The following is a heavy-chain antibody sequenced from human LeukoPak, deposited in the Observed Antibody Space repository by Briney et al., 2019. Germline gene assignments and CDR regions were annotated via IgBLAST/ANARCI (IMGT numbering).Heavy chain of an antibody. Sequence: GGSLRLSCAASGFTFSSYWMHWVRQAPGKGLVWVSRINSDGSSTSYADSVKGRFTISRDNAKNTLYLQMNSLRAEDSAVYYCVSSYCSGGSCYSASGYWGQGTLVTVSS. V-gene: IGHV3-74*01. D-gene: IGHD2-15*01. CDR2: INSDGSST. CDR3: VSSYCSGGSCYSASGY. CDR1: GFTFSSYW. J-gene: IGHJ4*02.